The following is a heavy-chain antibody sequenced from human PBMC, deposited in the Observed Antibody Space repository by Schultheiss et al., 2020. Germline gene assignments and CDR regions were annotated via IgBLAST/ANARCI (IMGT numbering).Heavy chain of an antibody. J-gene: IGHJ4*02. CDR3: ARGPEDYFDY. CDR2: IYDSVST. V-gene: IGHV4-61*08. CDR1: GGSISSGGYY. Sequence: SQTLSLTCTVSGGSISSGGYYWSWIRQHPGKGLEWIGFIYDSVSTKYNPSLKSRVTISVDTSKNQCSLKLNSVTAADTAVYYCARGPEDYFDYWGRGTLVTVSS.